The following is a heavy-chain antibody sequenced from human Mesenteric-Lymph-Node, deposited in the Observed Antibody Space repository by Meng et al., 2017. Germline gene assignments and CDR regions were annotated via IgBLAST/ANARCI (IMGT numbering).Heavy chain of an antibody. CDR1: GGSISSSSYY. J-gene: IGHJ4*02. CDR2: IYYSGST. D-gene: IGHD6-13*01. V-gene: IGHV4-39*07. CDR3: AGPRKSSSWYGAFDY. Sequence: GSLRLSCTVSGGSISSSSYYWGWIRQPPGKGLEWIGSIYYSGSTYYNPSLKSRVTISVDTSKNQFSLKLSSVTAADTAVYYCAGPRKSSSWYGAFDYWGQGTLVTVSS.